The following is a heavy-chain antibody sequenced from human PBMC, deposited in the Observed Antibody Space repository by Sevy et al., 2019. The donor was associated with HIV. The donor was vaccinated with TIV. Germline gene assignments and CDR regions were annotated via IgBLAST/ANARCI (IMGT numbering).Heavy chain of an antibody. Sequence: GGSLRLSCAASGFSVSSNYMSWVRQAPGKGPEWVSVIHSGGRISYADSVQGRFTISRDNSKNTLYLQMNSLRAEDTAVYYCAREDIVLGEDNYYGMDVWGHGTTVTVSS. V-gene: IGHV3-53*01. J-gene: IGHJ6*02. CDR3: AREDIVLGEDNYYGMDV. CDR2: IHSGGRI. D-gene: IGHD2-15*01. CDR1: GFSVSSNY.